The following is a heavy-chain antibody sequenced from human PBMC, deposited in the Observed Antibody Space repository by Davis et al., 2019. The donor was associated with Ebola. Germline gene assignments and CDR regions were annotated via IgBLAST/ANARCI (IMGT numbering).Heavy chain of an antibody. J-gene: IGHJ2*01. D-gene: IGHD3-3*01. Sequence: PRGSLRLSCAASGFTFSSYAMHWVRQAPGKGLEWVAVISYDGSNKYYADSVKGRFTISRDNSKNTLYLQMNSLRAEDTAVYYCARDGDGNYDFRYFDLWGRGTLVTVSS. V-gene: IGHV3-30-3*01. CDR3: ARDGDGNYDFRYFDL. CDR1: GFTFSSYA. CDR2: ISYDGSNK.